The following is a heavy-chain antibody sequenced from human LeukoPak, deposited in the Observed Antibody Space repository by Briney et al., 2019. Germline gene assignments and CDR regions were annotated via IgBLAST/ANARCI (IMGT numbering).Heavy chain of an antibody. Sequence: SVKVSCKASGGTFSSYAISWVRQAPGRGLEWMGRIIPILGIANYAQKFQGRVTITADKSTSTAYMELSSLRSEDTAVYYCARTWPYDSSGYYYYFDYWGQGTLVTVSS. D-gene: IGHD3-22*01. CDR1: GGTFSSYA. CDR2: IIPILGIA. J-gene: IGHJ4*02. CDR3: ARTWPYDSSGYYYYFDY. V-gene: IGHV1-69*04.